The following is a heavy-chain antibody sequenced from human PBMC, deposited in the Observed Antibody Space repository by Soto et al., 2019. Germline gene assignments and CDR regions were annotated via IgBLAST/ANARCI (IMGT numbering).Heavy chain of an antibody. Sequence: EVQLLESGGGLVQPGGSLRLSCAASGFTFSSYAMSWVRQAPGKGLEWVSAISGSGGSTYYADSVKGRFTISRDNSKNALDLKMNTLRAEDTAVYYCAKDSQDCSGGSCYGDSDYWGQGPLVTVSS. CDR1: GFTFSSYA. V-gene: IGHV3-23*01. D-gene: IGHD2-15*01. J-gene: IGHJ4*02. CDR3: AKDSQDCSGGSCYGDSDY. CDR2: ISGSGGST.